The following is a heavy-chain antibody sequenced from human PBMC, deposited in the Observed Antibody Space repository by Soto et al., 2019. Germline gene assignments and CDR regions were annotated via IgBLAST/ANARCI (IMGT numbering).Heavy chain of an antibody. Sequence: QLHLVQSGAVVKKPGASVTVSCSASGYPVTAYYMHWVRQAPGRGLEWMGGINPATGAAKYTQTFQGRGTQAKGPSPSKVFMGLGGLTSGDPAVFFWAGGGGVGVAGSAAFDMWGQGTLVTVSS. CDR3: AGGGGVGVAGSAAFDM. J-gene: IGHJ3*02. CDR1: GYPVTAYY. D-gene: IGHD3-3*01. V-gene: IGHV1-2*02. CDR2: INPATGAA.